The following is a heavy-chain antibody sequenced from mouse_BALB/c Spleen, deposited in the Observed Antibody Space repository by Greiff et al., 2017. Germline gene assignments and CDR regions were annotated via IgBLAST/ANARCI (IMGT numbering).Heavy chain of an antibody. CDR3: ARRGLYAMDY. D-gene: IGHD2-13*01. V-gene: IGHV1S29*02. Sequence: VHVKQSGPELVKPGASVKISCKASGYTFTDYNMHWVKQSHGKSLEWIGYIYPYNGGTGYNQKFKSKATLTVDNSSSTAYMELRSLTSEDSAVYYCARRGLYAMDYWGQGTSVTVSS. J-gene: IGHJ4*01. CDR2: IYPYNGGT. CDR1: GYTFTDYN.